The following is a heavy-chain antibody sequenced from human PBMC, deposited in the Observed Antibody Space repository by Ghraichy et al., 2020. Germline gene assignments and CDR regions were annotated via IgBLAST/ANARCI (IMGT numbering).Heavy chain of an antibody. CDR2: IIPILGIA. CDR1: GGTFSSYT. D-gene: IGHD5-24*01. V-gene: IGHV1-69*04. CDR3: ARDGGDGYNLFDY. J-gene: IGHJ4*02. Sequence: SVKVSSKASGGTFSSYTISWVRQAPGQGLEWMGRIIPILGIANYAQKFQGRVTITADKSTSTAYMELSSLRSEDTAVYYCARDGGDGYNLFDYWGQGTLVTVSS.